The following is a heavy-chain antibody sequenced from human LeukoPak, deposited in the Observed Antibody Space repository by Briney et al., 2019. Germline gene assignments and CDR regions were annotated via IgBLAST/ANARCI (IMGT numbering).Heavy chain of an antibody. CDR2: ISGSGTGT. V-gene: IGHV3-23*01. J-gene: IGHJ4*02. CDR1: GFTFNTYA. D-gene: IGHD2-21*01. Sequence: GGSLRLSCAGSGFTFNTYAISWVRQAPGKGLEWVAAISGSGTGTYYADSVQGRFTISRDNSKNTVYLQMNSLRAEDTAVYHCAKDIQCTYWGQGTLVTVSS. CDR3: AKDIQCTY.